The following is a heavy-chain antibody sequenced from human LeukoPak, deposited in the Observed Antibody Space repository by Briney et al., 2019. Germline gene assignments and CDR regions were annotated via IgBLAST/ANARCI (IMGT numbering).Heavy chain of an antibody. CDR2: INPNSGGT. Sequence: ASVKVSCKASGYTFTGYYMHWVRQAPGQGLEWVGRINPNSGGTNYAQKFQGRVTMTRDTSISTAYMELSRLRSDDTAVYYCARGWGGEDWFDPWGQGTLVTVSS. J-gene: IGHJ5*02. CDR1: GYTFTGYY. V-gene: IGHV1-2*06. CDR3: ARGWGGEDWFDP. D-gene: IGHD3-16*01.